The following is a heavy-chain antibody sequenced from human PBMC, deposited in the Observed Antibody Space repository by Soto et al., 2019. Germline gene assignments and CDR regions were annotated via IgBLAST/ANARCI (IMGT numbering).Heavy chain of an antibody. CDR3: ARGGVVPAKGDAFDI. CDR2: IIPILGIA. Sequence: QVQLVQSGAEVKKPGSSVKVSCKASGGTFSSYTISWVRQAPGQGLEWMGRIIPILGIANYAQKFQGRVKITADKSTSTAYMEVSSLRSEDTAVYYCARGGVVPAKGDAFDIWGQGTMVTVSS. CDR1: GGTFSSYT. J-gene: IGHJ3*02. D-gene: IGHD2-2*01. V-gene: IGHV1-69*02.